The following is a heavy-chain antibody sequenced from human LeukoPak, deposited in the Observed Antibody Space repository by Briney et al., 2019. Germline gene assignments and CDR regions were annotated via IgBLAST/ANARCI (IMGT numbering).Heavy chain of an antibody. CDR3: AKDVGIAVAGGWFDP. J-gene: IGHJ5*02. CDR1: GFTFDDYA. Sequence: PGGSLRLSCAASGFTFDDYAMHWVRQAPGKGLEWVSGSSWNSGSIVYADSVKGRFTISRDNAKNSLYLQMNSLRAEDTALYYCAKDVGIAVAGGWFDPWGQGTLVTVSS. D-gene: IGHD6-19*01. CDR2: SSWNSGSI. V-gene: IGHV3-9*01.